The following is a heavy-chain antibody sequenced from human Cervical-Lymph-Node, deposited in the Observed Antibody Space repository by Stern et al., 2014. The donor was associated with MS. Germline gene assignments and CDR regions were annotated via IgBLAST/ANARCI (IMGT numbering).Heavy chain of an antibody. J-gene: IGHJ3*02. D-gene: IGHD3-3*01. Sequence: EVQLVESGGGLVQPGGSLRLSCAASGFTFSSYWMHSVRQAPGKGLVWVSRINRDGSSTSYADSVQGRFTITRDNAKNTLYLQMNRLRAEDTAVYYCARDRDYDFWSGSDDAFDIWGQGTMVTVSS. CDR2: INRDGSST. V-gene: IGHV3-74*01. CDR3: ARDRDYDFWSGSDDAFDI. CDR1: GFTFSSYW.